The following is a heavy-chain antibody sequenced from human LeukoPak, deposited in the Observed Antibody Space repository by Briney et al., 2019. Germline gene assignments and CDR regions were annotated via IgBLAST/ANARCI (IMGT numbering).Heavy chain of an antibody. J-gene: IGHJ4*02. CDR1: GGSCSGYY. Sequence: SETLSLTCAVYGGSCSGYYWSWIRQPPGKGLEWIGEINHSGSTNYNPSLKSRVTISVDTSKNQFSLKLSSVTAAGTAVYYCASRGGSGYRFLDYWGQGTLVTVSS. CDR2: INHSGST. V-gene: IGHV4-34*01. CDR3: ASRGGSGYRFLDY. D-gene: IGHD3-22*01.